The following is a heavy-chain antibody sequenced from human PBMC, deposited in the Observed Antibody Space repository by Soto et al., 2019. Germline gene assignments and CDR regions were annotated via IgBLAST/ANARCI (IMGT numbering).Heavy chain of an antibody. CDR3: GAGSGSYPFDY. Sequence: GGSLRLSCAASGFTFSTYGMSWVRQAPGKGLEWVSAISGSGCSTYYADSVKGRFTISRDNSKNTLYLQMNSLRAEDTAVYYCGAGSGSYPFDYWGQGTLVTVSS. CDR2: ISGSGCST. D-gene: IGHD1-26*01. V-gene: IGHV3-23*01. CDR1: GFTFSTYG. J-gene: IGHJ4*02.